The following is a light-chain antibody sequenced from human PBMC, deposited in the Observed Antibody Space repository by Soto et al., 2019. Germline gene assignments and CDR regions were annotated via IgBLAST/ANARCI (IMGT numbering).Light chain of an antibody. CDR2: DVT. J-gene: IGLJ1*01. V-gene: IGLV2-14*01. Sequence: QSVLPHPASVFGSPGQTLTISCAGTRKVVCGYNYVSWYQQHPGKAPKLMIYDVTNRPSGVSIRFSGSKSGNTASLPISLLQAEDEADYYCSSYTSSTSFYFGTGTKGTVL. CDR1: RKVVCGYNY. CDR3: SSYTSSTSFY.